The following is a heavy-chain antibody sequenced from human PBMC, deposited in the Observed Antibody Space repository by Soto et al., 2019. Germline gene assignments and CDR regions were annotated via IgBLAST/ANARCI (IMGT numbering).Heavy chain of an antibody. CDR2: IIPILGIA. V-gene: IGHV1-69*08. D-gene: IGHD5-18*01. CDR3: AREDTSYYYMDV. CDR1: GGTFSSYT. J-gene: IGHJ6*03. Sequence: QVQLVQSGAEVKKPGSSVKVSCKASGGTFSSYTISWVRQAPGQGLEWMGRIIPILGIANYAQKFQGRVTITADKSTSTAYMELSSLRSEDTAVYYCAREDTSYYYMDVWGKGTTVTGSS.